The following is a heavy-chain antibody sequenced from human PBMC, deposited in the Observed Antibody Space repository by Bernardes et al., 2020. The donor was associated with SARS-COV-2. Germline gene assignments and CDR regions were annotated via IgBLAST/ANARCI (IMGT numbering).Heavy chain of an antibody. D-gene: IGHD3-10*02. V-gene: IGHV3-74*01. Sequence: GGSLRLSCAASGFTFGTDWMHWVRQAPGKGPMWVSRMKRDGTGIDHADSVKGRFTISRDNAKNTLYLQMHSLRVDDTAVYYCVRDMYGSNDDWGRGTLVTVSS. CDR2: MKRDGTGI. CDR1: GFTFGTDW. J-gene: IGHJ4*02. CDR3: VRDMYGSNDD.